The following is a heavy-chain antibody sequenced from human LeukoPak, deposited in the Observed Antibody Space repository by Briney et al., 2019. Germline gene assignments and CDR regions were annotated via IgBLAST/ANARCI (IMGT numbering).Heavy chain of an antibody. CDR1: GGSVSGYY. J-gene: IGHJ4*02. CDR3: ARGIAVAGRNFDY. CDR2: VYYSGST. Sequence: SETLSLTCVVSGGSVSGYYWGWIRQPPGRGLEWIGYVYYSGSTNYNPSFKSRVTISVDTSKNQFSLKLSSVTAADTAVYYCARGIAVAGRNFDYWGQGTLVTVSS. V-gene: IGHV4-59*02. D-gene: IGHD6-19*01.